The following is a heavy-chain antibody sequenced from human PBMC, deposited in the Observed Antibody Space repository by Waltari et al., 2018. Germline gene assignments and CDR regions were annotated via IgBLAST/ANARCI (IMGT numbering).Heavy chain of an antibody. Sequence: EVQLVESGGTLVKPGGSLRLSCEVSGLTFSKIWLSWVRQAPGKGLEWGGRIKSKIDGGSTDYAAPVSGRFSISRDDSKNMLFLEMNSLKTEDTAVYYCAGGPGTYWSGLLDYWGQGAQVTVSS. CDR3: AGGPGTYWSGLLDY. CDR1: GLTFSKIW. V-gene: IGHV3-15*02. J-gene: IGHJ4*02. D-gene: IGHD3-3*01. CDR2: IKSKIDGGST.